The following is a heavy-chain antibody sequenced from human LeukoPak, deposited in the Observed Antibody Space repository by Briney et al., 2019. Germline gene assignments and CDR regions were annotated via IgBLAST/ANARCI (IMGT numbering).Heavy chain of an antibody. CDR3: AKETWSNSFSDFDH. J-gene: IGHJ4*02. Sequence: GGSLRLSCVGSGFAFDEYGIHWVRQAPGKGLEWLSVTSGNGRATDYADSVRGRFTTSRDNSKSSLYLHINNLRTEDTALYYCAKETWSNSFSDFDHWGQGTLVTVSS. CDR1: GFAFDEYG. D-gene: IGHD3-3*01. CDR2: TSGNGRAT. V-gene: IGHV3-43*02.